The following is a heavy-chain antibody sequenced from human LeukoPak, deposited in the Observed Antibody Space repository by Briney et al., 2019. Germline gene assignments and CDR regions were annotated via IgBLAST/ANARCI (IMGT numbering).Heavy chain of an antibody. V-gene: IGHV3-7*03. J-gene: IGHJ4*02. Sequence: GGSLRLSCAASGFTFNNYWMSWVRQAPGKGLEWVANIKQDGSEKHYVDSVKGRFTTSRDNAKNSLYLQMNSLRAEDTAVYYCARAVPGSYYFDYWGQGTLVTASS. D-gene: IGHD1-26*01. CDR3: ARAVPGSYYFDY. CDR2: IKQDGSEK. CDR1: GFTFNNYW.